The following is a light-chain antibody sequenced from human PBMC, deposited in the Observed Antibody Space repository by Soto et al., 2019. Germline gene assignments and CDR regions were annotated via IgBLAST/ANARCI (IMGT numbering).Light chain of an antibody. V-gene: IGKV3-20*01. CDR3: QQYGSSQYT. J-gene: IGKJ2*01. Sequence: EIVLTQSPGTLSLSPWERATLSCRASQSVNNNYLAWYQQKPGQAPRLLISGASSRATGIPDRFSGSGAGTDFTLPISRLQPEDFAVYYCQQYGSSQYTFGQGTKLEIK. CDR1: QSVNNNY. CDR2: GAS.